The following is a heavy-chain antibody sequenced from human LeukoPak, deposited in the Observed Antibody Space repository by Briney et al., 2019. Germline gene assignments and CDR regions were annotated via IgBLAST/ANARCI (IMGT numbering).Heavy chain of an antibody. D-gene: IGHD1-7*01. V-gene: IGHV3-21*01. J-gene: IGHJ4*02. Sequence: GGSLRLSCAASGFTFSSYSMNWVRQAPGKGLEWVSSISSSSSYIYCADSVKGRFTISRDNAKNSLYLQMNSLRAEDTAVYYCARVRKLELRYWGQGTLVTVSS. CDR1: GFTFSSYS. CDR3: ARVRKLELRY. CDR2: ISSSSSYI.